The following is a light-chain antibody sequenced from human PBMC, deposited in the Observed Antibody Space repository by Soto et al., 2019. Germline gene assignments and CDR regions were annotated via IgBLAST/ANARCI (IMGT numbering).Light chain of an antibody. CDR2: EVS. J-gene: IGLJ1*01. V-gene: IGLV2-14*01. Sequence: QSALTKPAFVSGSPGQSSTIPFTGTSSDAGGYNYVSWYQQHTGKAPKLMISEVSHRPLGVSNRFAGSKSVNTASMTISGLQAEEEADYYCSSYTSSSTLVAFGTGTKLTVL. CDR1: SSDAGGYNY. CDR3: SSYTSSSTLVA.